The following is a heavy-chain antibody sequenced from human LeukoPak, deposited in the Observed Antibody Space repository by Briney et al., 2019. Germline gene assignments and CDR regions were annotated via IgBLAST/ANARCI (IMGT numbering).Heavy chain of an antibody. CDR3: ARESRPEGRLIDIDF. Sequence: GRSLRLSCAASGFTFSDYWMSWVRQAPGKGLEWVADINQDETEKNHVDSVRGRFTISRDNAENSLYVQMNSLRDEDTALYYCARESRPEGRLIDIDFWGQGTLVTASS. CDR1: GFTFSDYW. V-gene: IGHV3-7*01. D-gene: IGHD1-1*01. CDR2: INQDETEK. J-gene: IGHJ4*02.